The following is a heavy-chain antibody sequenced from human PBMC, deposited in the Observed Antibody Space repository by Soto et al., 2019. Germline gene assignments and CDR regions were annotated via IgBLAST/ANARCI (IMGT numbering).Heavy chain of an antibody. V-gene: IGHV3-23*01. Sequence: EVQLLESGGGLVQPGGSLRLSCAGTGFTFSSYGMSWVRQAPGKGLEWVSTIRGSAGNANYADSVKGRFTISRDDSTNTVHLQMNSLRPGDTAVYYCAKHLWFGESVFDPWGQGTLVVVSS. J-gene: IGHJ5*02. CDR2: IRGSAGNA. CDR1: GFTFSSYG. CDR3: AKHLWFGESVFDP. D-gene: IGHD3-10*01.